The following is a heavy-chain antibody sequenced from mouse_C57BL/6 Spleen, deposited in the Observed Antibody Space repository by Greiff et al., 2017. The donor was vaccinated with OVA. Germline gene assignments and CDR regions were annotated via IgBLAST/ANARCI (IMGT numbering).Heavy chain of an antibody. J-gene: IGHJ2*01. V-gene: IGHV1-76*01. CDR2: IYPGSGNT. CDR1: GYTFTDYC. CDR3: AREITTVALDY. Sequence: QVQLQQPGAELVRPGASVKLSCKASGYTFTDYCINWVKQRPGQGLEWIARIYPGSGNTYYNEKFKGKATLTAEKSSSTAYMQLSSLTSEDSAVYFCAREITTVALDYWGQGTTLTVSS. D-gene: IGHD1-1*01.